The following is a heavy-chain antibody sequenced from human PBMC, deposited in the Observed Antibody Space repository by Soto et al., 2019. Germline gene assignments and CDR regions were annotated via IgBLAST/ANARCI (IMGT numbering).Heavy chain of an antibody. CDR2: ISGSGGST. Sequence: GGSLRLSCAASGFTFSSYAMSWVRQAPGKGLEWVSAISGSGGSTYYADSVKGRFTISRDNSKNTLYLQMNSLRAEDTAVYYCAKAGDSSGYYPSDFDYWGQGTLVTVSS. V-gene: IGHV3-23*01. D-gene: IGHD3-22*01. CDR1: GFTFSSYA. J-gene: IGHJ4*02. CDR3: AKAGDSSGYYPSDFDY.